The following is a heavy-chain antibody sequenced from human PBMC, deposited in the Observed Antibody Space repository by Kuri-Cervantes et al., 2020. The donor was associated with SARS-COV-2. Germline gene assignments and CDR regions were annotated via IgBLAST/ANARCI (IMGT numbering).Heavy chain of an antibody. CDR2: INSDGSST. CDR3: ATLDGMDV. V-gene: IGHV3-74*01. J-gene: IGHJ6*02. CDR1: GFTFSSYW. Sequence: GESLKISCAASGFTFSSYWMHWVRQAPGKGLVWVSRINSDGSSTSYADSVKGRFTIPRDNAKNTLYLQMNSLRAEDTAVYYCATLDGMDVWGQGTTVTVSS.